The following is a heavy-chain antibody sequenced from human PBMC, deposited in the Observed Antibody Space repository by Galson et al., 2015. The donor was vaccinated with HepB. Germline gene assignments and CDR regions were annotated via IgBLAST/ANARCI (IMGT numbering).Heavy chain of an antibody. CDR2: IVPMFGTT. CDR3: ARDAAGGDYDDEDFSPYFDS. Sequence: SVKVSCKVSGGTFPNSQINWVRQAPGQGLEWKGVIVPMFGTTNYAQKFLGRVTITADGSSTTVHMELNSLKFEDTAVYFCARDAAGGDYDDEDFSPYFDSWGQGTLVTVSS. V-gene: IGHV1-69*13. J-gene: IGHJ4*02. D-gene: IGHD4-17*01. CDR1: GGTFPNSQ.